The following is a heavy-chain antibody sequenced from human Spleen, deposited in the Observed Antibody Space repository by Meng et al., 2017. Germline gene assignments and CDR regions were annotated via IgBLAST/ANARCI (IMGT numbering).Heavy chain of an antibody. V-gene: IGHV4-34*01. J-gene: IGHJ4*02. D-gene: IGHD4-11*01. CDR1: VSYFSDYY. Sequence: QAQRQQWGAALVTPSPTLSLTGGVSVSYFSDYYWSPIRQPPGKGLEWIGKINHSGSTTYNPSLASRATISVDTSQNNLSLELSSVTAADSAVYYCARGPTTMAHDFDYWGQGTLVTVSS. CDR3: ARGPTTMAHDFDY. CDR2: INHSGST.